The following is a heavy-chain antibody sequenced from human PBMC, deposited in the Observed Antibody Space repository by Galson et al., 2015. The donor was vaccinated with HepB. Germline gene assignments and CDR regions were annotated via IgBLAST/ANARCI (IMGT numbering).Heavy chain of an antibody. CDR1: GLTLSNYY. CDR2: IGTSDFTI. J-gene: IGHJ3*02. CDR3: ARDLSGSDDAFDI. D-gene: IGHD5-12*01. V-gene: IGHV3-11*01. Sequence: SLRLSCAASGLTLSNYYMTWIRQAPGGGLEWVSYIGTSDFTIYYADSVRGRFPISRDNAENTLYLQMNSLRAEDTALYYCARDLSGSDDAFDIWGQGTMVTASS.